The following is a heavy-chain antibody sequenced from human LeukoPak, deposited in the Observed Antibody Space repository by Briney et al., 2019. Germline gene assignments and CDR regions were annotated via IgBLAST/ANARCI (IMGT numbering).Heavy chain of an antibody. CDR2: INHSGST. D-gene: IGHD3-10*01. CDR1: GGSFSGYY. V-gene: IGHV4-34*01. J-gene: IGHJ4*02. Sequence: SETLSLTCAVYGGSFSGYYWSWIRQPPGKGLEWIGEINHSGSTNYNPSLKSRVTISVDTSKNQFSLKLSSVTAADTAVYYCASEPYSGGSGSYLNYWGQGTLVTVSS. CDR3: ASEPYSGGSGSYLNY.